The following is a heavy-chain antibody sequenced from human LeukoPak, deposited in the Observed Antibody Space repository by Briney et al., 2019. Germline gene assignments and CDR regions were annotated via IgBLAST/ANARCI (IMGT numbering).Heavy chain of an antibody. Sequence: PGGSLRLSCAASGFTFSSYSMNWVRQAPGKGLEWVSYISSGGRTIYYADSVEGRFTTSRDNTKNSLYLQMNSLRAEDTAVYYCATMTNWGLDYWGQGTLVTVSS. V-gene: IGHV3-48*04. J-gene: IGHJ4*02. CDR1: GFTFSSYS. D-gene: IGHD7-27*01. CDR2: ISSGGRTI. CDR3: ATMTNWGLDY.